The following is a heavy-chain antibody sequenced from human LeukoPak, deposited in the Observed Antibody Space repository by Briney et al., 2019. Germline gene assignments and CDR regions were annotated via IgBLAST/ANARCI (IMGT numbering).Heavy chain of an antibody. J-gene: IGHJ6*02. CDR1: GFALSSHW. CDR2: VNRDGSGT. CDR3: ARNNGMDV. Sequence: GGSLRFSCAASGFALSSHWMTWVRQVPGRGPEWVANVNRDGSGTYYLDSVKGRFTISKDNAKNSLYLQMNSLRAEDTALYHCARNNGMDVWGQGTTVIVSS. V-gene: IGHV3-7*03.